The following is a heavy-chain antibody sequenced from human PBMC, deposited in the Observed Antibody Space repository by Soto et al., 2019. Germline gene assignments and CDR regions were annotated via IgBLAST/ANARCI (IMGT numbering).Heavy chain of an antibody. Sequence: QVQLEESGGGVVQPGRSLRLSCAASGFTFSSYGIHWVRQAPGKGLEWVAIIWYDGSNKYYADSVKGRFTISRDNSKNTGYLQMNSVRAEDTAVYYCARGGWQSYQGLFDYWGQGTLVTVSS. J-gene: IGHJ4*02. D-gene: IGHD2-2*01. CDR1: GFTFSSYG. CDR2: IWYDGSNK. CDR3: ARGGWQSYQGLFDY. V-gene: IGHV3-33*01.